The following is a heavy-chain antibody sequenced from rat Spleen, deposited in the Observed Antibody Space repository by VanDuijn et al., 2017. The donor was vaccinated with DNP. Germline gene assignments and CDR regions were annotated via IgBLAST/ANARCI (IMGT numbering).Heavy chain of an antibody. Sequence: EVQLVESGGGLVQPGRSLKLSCAASGFTFSDYYLAWVRQAPAKGLEWVAYIGSPAYAPYYTDSVKGRFTISRNNAEKTVHLQMNSLRSEDTATYYCASWAPIAPISTSNYWGQGVMVTVSS. D-gene: IGHD1-2*01. CDR1: GFTFSDYY. J-gene: IGHJ2*01. V-gene: IGHV5-25*01. CDR2: IGSPAYAP. CDR3: ASWAPIAPISTSNY.